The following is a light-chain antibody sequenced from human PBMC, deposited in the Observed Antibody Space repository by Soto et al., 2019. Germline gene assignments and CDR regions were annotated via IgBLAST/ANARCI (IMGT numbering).Light chain of an antibody. CDR2: DAS. V-gene: IGKV1-5*01. J-gene: IGKJ5*01. CDR3: QQHNGYAPIT. Sequence: DIQMTQSPSTLSASVVDRVTVTCLSIQSISGWLAWYQQKPGKAPKLLIYDASTLETGVPSRFSGSGSGTEFTLTISRLQSDDFATYYCQQHNGYAPITFGQGTRLEIK. CDR1: QSISGW.